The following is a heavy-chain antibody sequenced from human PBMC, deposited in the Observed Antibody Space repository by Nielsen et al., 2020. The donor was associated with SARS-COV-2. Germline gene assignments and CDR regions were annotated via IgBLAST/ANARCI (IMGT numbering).Heavy chain of an antibody. J-gene: IGHJ3*02. Sequence: GGSLRLSCAASGFTFSSYWMHWVRQAPGKGLVWVSRINSDGSSTSYADSVKGRFTISRDNSKNTLYLQMNSLRAEDTAVYYCARIVGATGAFDIWGQGTMVTVSS. CDR2: INSDGSST. CDR3: ARIVGATGAFDI. CDR1: GFTFSSYW. V-gene: IGHV3-74*01. D-gene: IGHD1-26*01.